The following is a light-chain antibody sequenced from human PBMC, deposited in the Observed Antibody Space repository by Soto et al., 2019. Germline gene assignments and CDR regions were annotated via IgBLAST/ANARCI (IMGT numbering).Light chain of an antibody. CDR3: SSSINSGTIVL. CDR2: DVT. CDR1: TSDISASNF. V-gene: IGLV2-14*01. J-gene: IGLJ3*02. Sequence: QSALTQPASVSGSPGQSITISCTGTTSDISASNFVSWYQQHPGKAPKVLIHDVTTRPPWISSRFSGSKSGNTASLTISGLQAEDEAEYFCSSSINSGTIVLFGGGTKLTVL.